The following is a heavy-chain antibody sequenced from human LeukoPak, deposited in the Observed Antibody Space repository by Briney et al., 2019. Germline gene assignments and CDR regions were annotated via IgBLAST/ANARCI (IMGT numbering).Heavy chain of an antibody. CDR3: AKDNVKVTTIRRVPHYMDV. Sequence: GGSLRLSCAASGFTFSNYAMSWVRQAPGRGLEWVLGISNSGGDTQYADSVKGRFTISRDNSKNTLYLQMSSLTAEDTAVYYCAKDNVKVTTIRRVPHYMDVWGKGATVTISS. CDR1: GFTFSNYA. CDR2: ISNSGGDT. V-gene: IGHV3-23*01. D-gene: IGHD5-12*01. J-gene: IGHJ6*03.